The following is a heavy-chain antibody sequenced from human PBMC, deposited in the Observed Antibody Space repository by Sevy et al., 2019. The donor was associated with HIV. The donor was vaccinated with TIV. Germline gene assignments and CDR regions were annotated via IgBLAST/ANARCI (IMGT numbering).Heavy chain of an antibody. Sequence: GESLKISCAVSGITVSSNYMGWVRQAPGKGLQWVSGIFASSNTHFADSVKGRFSISRDNSKNTLSLQMNSQSAEDTAVYYCARAVEDYSDSSGWDWYFDLWGRGTLVTVSS. V-gene: IGHV3-66*01. D-gene: IGHD3-22*01. CDR2: IFASSNT. CDR1: GITVSSNY. J-gene: IGHJ2*01. CDR3: ARAVEDYSDSSGWDWYFDL.